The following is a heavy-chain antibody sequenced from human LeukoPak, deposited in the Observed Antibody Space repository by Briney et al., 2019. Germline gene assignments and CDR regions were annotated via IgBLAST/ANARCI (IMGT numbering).Heavy chain of an antibody. CDR2: IWYDGSNK. D-gene: IGHD3-22*01. CDR3: ARGGHYYDSRSAEYFQH. V-gene: IGHV3-33*08. J-gene: IGHJ1*01. CDR1: GFTFSSYG. Sequence: GGSLRLSCAASGFTFSSYGMHWVRQAPGKGLEWVAVIWYDGSNKYYADSVKGRFTISRDNSKNTLYLQLNSLRAEDTAVYYCARGGHYYDSRSAEYFQHWGQGTLLTVSS.